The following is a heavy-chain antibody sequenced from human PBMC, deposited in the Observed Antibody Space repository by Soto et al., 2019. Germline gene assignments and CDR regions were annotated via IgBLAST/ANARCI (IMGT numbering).Heavy chain of an antibody. CDR1: GGTFSRYA. CDR3: ARDLDYYGSGSHYYYGMGV. Sequence: SVKVSCKASGGTFSRYAFSWVRQAPGQGLEWMGGIVPIYGTRGFAQKFQGRLTITADEPTRTAYMELSSLRSEDTAVYYCARDLDYYGSGSHYYYGMGVWGQGTTVTVSS. D-gene: IGHD3-10*01. CDR2: IVPIYGTR. V-gene: IGHV1-69*13. J-gene: IGHJ6*02.